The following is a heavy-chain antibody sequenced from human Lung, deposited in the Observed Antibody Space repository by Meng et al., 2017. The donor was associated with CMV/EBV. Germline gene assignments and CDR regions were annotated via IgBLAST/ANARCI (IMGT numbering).Heavy chain of an antibody. J-gene: IGHJ4*02. D-gene: IGHD3-10*01. Sequence: QVQLXQSGAEVKKPGTSVKVSCEASGYTFTGFYIHWVRQATVQGLEWMGRDNXQSXXAKSXEKFQDXXXMTXXXSINTXFMELGGXXXDDTAXYFXXXQXTVALVIRGLDSWGQGTLVTVSS. CDR3: XXQXTVALVIRGLDS. V-gene: IGHV1-2*06. CDR1: GYTFTGFY. CDR2: DNXQSXXA.